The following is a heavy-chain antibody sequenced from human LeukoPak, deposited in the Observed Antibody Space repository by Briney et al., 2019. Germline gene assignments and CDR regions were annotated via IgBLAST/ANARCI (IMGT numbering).Heavy chain of an antibody. CDR1: GYTFTGYY. CDR2: INPNSGGT. J-gene: IGHJ5*02. Sequence: ASVKVSCKASGYTFTGYYMHWVRQAPGQGLEWMGWINPNSGGTNYAQKFQGRVTMTRDTSISTAYMELSRLRSDDTAVYYCALRLYYYDSSGYYHWGQGTLVTVSS. V-gene: IGHV1-2*02. D-gene: IGHD3-22*01. CDR3: ALRLYYYDSSGYYH.